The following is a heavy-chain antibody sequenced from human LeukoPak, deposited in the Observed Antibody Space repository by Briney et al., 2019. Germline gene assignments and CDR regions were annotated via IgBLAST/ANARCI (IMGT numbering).Heavy chain of an antibody. J-gene: IGHJ4*02. CDR2: ISSSSTI. CDR1: RFTFSSYP. Sequence: GGSLRLSCAASRFTFSSYPMNWVRQAPGKGLEWVSYISSSSTIYYTDSVQGRFTISRDNAKNSLYLQMKGLRAEDTAVYYCARGIRPDYWGQGTLVTVSS. V-gene: IGHV3-48*01. CDR3: ARGIRPDY.